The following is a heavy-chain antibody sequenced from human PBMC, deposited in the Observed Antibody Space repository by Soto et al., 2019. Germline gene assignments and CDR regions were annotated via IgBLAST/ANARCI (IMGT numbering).Heavy chain of an antibody. CDR3: AREFTGGSCYYQYYFDY. CDR2: IIPIFGTA. Sequence: SVKVSCKASGGTFSSYAISWVRQAPGQGLEWMGGIIPIFGTANYAQKFQGRVTITADESTSTAYMELSSLRSEDTAVYYCAREFTGGSCYYQYYFDYCCQGSLVTV. D-gene: IGHD2-15*01. J-gene: IGHJ4*02. CDR1: GGTFSSYA. V-gene: IGHV1-69*13.